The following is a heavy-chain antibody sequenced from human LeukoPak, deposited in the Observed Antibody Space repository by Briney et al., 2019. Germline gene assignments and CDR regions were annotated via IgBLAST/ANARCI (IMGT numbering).Heavy chain of an antibody. Sequence: AASVKVSCKASGYTFTSYDINWVRQATGQGLEWMGWMNPNSGNTGYAQKFQGRVTMTRNTSISTAYMELSSLRSEDTAVYYCARGRGVGYYGSGSYWDTDAFDIWGQGTMVTVSS. CDR2: MNPNSGNT. D-gene: IGHD3-10*01. CDR3: ARGRGVGYYGSGSYWDTDAFDI. V-gene: IGHV1-8*01. J-gene: IGHJ3*02. CDR1: GYTFTSYD.